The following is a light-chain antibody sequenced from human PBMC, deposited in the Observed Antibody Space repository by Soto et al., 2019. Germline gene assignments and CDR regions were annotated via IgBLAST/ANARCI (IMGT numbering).Light chain of an antibody. CDR3: CSYAGSSTWV. Sequence: QSALTQPASVSGSPGQPITISCTGTSSDVGSYNRVSWYQLHSGKAPKLMIYEGGKRPSGVSNRFSGSKSGNTASLTISGLQAEDEADYFCCSYAGSSTWVFGGGTKLTVL. CDR2: EGG. CDR1: SSDVGSYNR. J-gene: IGLJ3*02. V-gene: IGLV2-23*01.